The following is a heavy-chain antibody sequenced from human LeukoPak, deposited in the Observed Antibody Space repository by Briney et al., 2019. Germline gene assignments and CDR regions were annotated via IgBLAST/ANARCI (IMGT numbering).Heavy chain of an antibody. Sequence: GRSLRLPCAASGFSFRSHSMHWVRQAPGKGLDWMAVISYDGNKKYYADSVKGRFTISRDNSKNMLYLELYSLTSEDTGIHFCARAGYASAWFWNCDLWGPGTLVTVSS. CDR1: GFSFRSHS. D-gene: IGHD6-19*01. V-gene: IGHV3-30-3*01. CDR2: ISYDGNKK. CDR3: ARAGYASAWFWNCDL. J-gene: IGHJ5*02.